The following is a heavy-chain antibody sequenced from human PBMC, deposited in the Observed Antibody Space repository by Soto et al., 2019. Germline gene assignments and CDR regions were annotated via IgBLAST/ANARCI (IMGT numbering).Heavy chain of an antibody. J-gene: IGHJ3*02. CDR2: INQGGSEK. V-gene: IGHV3-7*05. CDR1: GFSFTTYW. D-gene: IGHD2-21*02. CDR3: ARVGGGDYKRPFNI. Sequence: EVQLVESGGGLVQPGGSLRLSCAASGFSFTTYWMGWVRQAPGKGLEWVASINQGGSEKNYVDSVKGRFTISRDNAKTSLYLQMNSLRAEDTAVYHCARVGGGDYKRPFNIWGQGTRVTVSS.